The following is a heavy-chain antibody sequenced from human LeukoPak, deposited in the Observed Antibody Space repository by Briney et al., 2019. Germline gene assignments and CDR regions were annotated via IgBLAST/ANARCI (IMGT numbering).Heavy chain of an antibody. CDR2: IYHSGST. D-gene: IGHD1-26*01. Sequence: SETLSLTCAVSGGSISSSNWWSWVRQPPGKGLEWIGEIYHSGSTKYNPSLKSRVTISVQKSKNQFSLKLTSVTAADTAVYYCARDQSGSYDYWGQGTLVTVSS. CDR3: ARDQSGSYDY. V-gene: IGHV4-4*02. CDR1: GGSISSSNW. J-gene: IGHJ4*02.